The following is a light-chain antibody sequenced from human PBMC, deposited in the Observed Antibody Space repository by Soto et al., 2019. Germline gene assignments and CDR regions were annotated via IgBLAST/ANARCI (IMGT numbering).Light chain of an antibody. CDR1: QSISRW. CDR3: QQSYSTPRT. J-gene: IGKJ1*01. CDR2: KAS. V-gene: IGKV1-5*03. Sequence: DIQMTLSPSTLSASVGDRVTMTCRASQSISRWLAWYQQKPVKVPKLLIYKASGLNSGVPSRFSGSGSGTDFILTISSLQPEDFTTYYCQQSYSTPRTFGQGGKVDVK.